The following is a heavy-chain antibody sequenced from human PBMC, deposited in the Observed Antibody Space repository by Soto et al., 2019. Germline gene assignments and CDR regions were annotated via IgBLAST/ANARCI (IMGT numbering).Heavy chain of an antibody. Sequence: QVQLQESGPGLVKPSQTLSLTCTVSGGSISSGGYYWSWIRQHPGKGLEWIGYIYYSGRTYYNPYLRSRVTISVDTSKNQFSLKLSSVTAADTAVYYCARTSADPNPPLGYWGQGTLVTVSS. CDR1: GGSISSGGYY. CDR2: IYYSGRT. J-gene: IGHJ4*02. V-gene: IGHV4-31*03. D-gene: IGHD7-27*01. CDR3: ARTSADPNPPLGY.